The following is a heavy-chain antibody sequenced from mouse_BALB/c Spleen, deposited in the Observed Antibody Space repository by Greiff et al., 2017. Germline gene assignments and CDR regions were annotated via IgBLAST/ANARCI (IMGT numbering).Heavy chain of an antibody. CDR3: ARGIYYGNSRGCFDV. J-gene: IGHJ1*01. CDR1: GYSITSDYA. D-gene: IGHD2-1*01. Sequence: EVKLMESGPGLVKPSQSLSLTCTVTGYSITSDYAWNWIRQFPGNKLEWMGYISYSGSTSYNPSLKSRISITRDTSKNQFFLQLNSVTTEDTATYYCARGIYYGNSRGCFDVWGAGTTVTVSS. V-gene: IGHV3-2*02. CDR2: ISYSGST.